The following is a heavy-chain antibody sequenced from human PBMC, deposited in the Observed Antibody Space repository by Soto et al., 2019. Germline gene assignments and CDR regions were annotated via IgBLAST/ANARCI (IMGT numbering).Heavy chain of an antibody. V-gene: IGHV1-69*13. CDR1: GGTFSSYA. D-gene: IGHD1-26*01. CDR3: ARVRGSGSYSYFDY. CDR2: IIPIFGTA. J-gene: IGHJ4*02. Sequence: SVKVSCKASGGTFSSYAISWVRQAPGQGLEWMGGIIPIFGTANYAQKFQGRVTITADESTSTAYMELSSLRSEDTAVYYCARVRGSGSYSYFDYWGQGTLVTVSS.